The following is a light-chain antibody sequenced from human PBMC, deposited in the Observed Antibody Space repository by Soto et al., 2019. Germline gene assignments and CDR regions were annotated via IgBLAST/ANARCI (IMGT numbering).Light chain of an antibody. CDR2: DVS. CDR1: SSDVGGYNY. CDR3: CSYAGSYPYVV. Sequence: QSALTQPRSVSGSPGQSVTISCTGTSSDVGGYNYVSWYQQHPGKAPKLMIYDVSKRPSGVPDRFSGSKSGNTASLTISGLQAEDEADYYCCSYAGSYPYVVFGGWTKLTVL. V-gene: IGLV2-11*01. J-gene: IGLJ2*01.